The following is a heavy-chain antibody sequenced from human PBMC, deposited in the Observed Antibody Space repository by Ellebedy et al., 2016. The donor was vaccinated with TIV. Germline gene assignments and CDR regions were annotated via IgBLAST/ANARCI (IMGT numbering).Heavy chain of an antibody. V-gene: IGHV3-23*01. CDR1: GFTFSSFA. CDR3: AKGSSSGFNYDRVGFEY. D-gene: IGHD3-22*01. J-gene: IGHJ4*02. CDR2: ISGGAANT. Sequence: ESLKISCAASGFTFSSFAMHWVRLAPGKVLEWLSVISGGAANTYHADSVKGRFTITRDSSKNTLYLQMNRLRAEDTTVYYCAKGSSSGFNYDRVGFEYWGQGTLVTVSS.